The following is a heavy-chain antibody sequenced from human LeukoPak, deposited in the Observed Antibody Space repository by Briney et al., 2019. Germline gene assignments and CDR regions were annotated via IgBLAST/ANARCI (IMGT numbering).Heavy chain of an antibody. CDR2: INPNSGGT. D-gene: IGHD3-3*01. CDR1: GYTFTGYY. CDR3: ARVDYDFWSGYQGPFYY. V-gene: IGHV1-2*02. Sequence: GASVKVSCKASGYTFTGYYMHWVRQAPGQGLEWMGWINPNSGGTNYAQKFQGRVTMTRDTSISTAYMELSRLRSDDTAVYYCARVDYDFWSGYQGPFYYWGQGTLVTVSS. J-gene: IGHJ4*02.